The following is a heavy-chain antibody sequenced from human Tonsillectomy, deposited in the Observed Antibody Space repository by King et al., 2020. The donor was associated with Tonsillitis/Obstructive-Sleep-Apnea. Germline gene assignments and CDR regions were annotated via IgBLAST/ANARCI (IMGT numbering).Heavy chain of an antibody. CDR2: INPNSGGT. CDR3: ARVAYYYDSSGPLDY. J-gene: IGHJ4*02. D-gene: IGHD3-22*01. Sequence: VQLVESGAEVKKPGASVKLSRKASGYTFTGYYMHWVRQAPGQGLEWMGWINPNSGGTNYAQQFQGRVTMTRDTSISTAYMELSRLKSDDTAVYYCARVAYYYDSSGPLDYWGQGTLVTVSS. CDR1: GYTFTGYY. V-gene: IGHV1-2*02.